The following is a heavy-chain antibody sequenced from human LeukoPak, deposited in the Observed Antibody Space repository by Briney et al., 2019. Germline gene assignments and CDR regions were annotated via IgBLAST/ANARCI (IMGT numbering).Heavy chain of an antibody. CDR3: AKGGLDIVATTPLVYFDY. Sequence: PGGSLRLSCAASEFTFDNYAMSWVRQAPGKGLEWVSVISGSGYYSYYADSVKGRFTVSRDNSKTTLYLQMNSLRADDTAVYYCAKGGLDIVATTPLVYFDYWGQGTLVTVSS. V-gene: IGHV3-23*01. CDR1: EFTFDNYA. CDR2: ISGSGYYS. J-gene: IGHJ4*02. D-gene: IGHD5-12*01.